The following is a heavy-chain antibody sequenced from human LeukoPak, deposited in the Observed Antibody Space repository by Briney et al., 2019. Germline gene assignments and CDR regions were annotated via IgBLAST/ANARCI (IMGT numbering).Heavy chain of an antibody. J-gene: IGHJ4*02. D-gene: IGHD2-15*01. Sequence: GGSLRLSCAASGFTFDDYAMHWVRQAPGKGLEWVSLISGDGGSTYYADSVKGRFTTSRDNSKNSLYLRMNSLRTEVTALYYCAKDKDRRYFDYWGQGTLVTVSS. CDR1: GFTFDDYA. CDR2: ISGDGGST. V-gene: IGHV3-43*02. CDR3: AKDKDRRYFDY.